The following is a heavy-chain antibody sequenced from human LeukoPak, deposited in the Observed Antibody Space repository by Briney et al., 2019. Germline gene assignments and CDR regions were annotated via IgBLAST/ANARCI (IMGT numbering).Heavy chain of an antibody. CDR3: ARDSSYDYVWGSYRSHFDY. Sequence: GGSLRLSCAASGFTFSDYYMSWIRQAPGKGLEWVAVISNDGGETYYADSVKGRFSISRDNSENTLYLQMNSLRPEDTAVYYCARDSSYDYVWGSYRSHFDYWGQGTLVTVSS. CDR2: ISNDGGET. D-gene: IGHD3-16*02. CDR1: GFTFSDYY. J-gene: IGHJ4*02. V-gene: IGHV3-30-3*01.